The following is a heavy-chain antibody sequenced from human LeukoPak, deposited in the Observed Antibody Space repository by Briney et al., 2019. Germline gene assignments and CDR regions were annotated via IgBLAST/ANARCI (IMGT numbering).Heavy chain of an antibody. J-gene: IGHJ3*02. D-gene: IGHD2-21*01. V-gene: IGHV4-4*02. CDR1: NGPITSTKW. CDR3: ASSSLVVVVTYGFDI. Sequence: SGTLSLTCTVSNGPITSTKWWSWVRQPPGKGLEWIGEISHTGSTNYNPSFNSRVTMSVDKSKNLFSLNLKSVTAADTALYYCASSSLVVVVTYGFDIWGRGTAVTVSS. CDR2: ISHTGST.